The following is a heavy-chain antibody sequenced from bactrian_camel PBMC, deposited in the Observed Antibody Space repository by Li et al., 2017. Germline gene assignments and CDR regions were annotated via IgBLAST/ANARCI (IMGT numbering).Heavy chain of an antibody. J-gene: IGHJ4*01. Sequence: HVQLVESGGGSVQSGGSLRLSCTFSGNWHSSYGMGWFRQAPGKEREGVAAIDSDGTTAYAESVRGRFTISQDNAENTLYLQMNSLKPEDTGMYYCAADPRPDCGIRYRAYEYRYLGQGTQVTVS. V-gene: IGHV3S53*01. CDR3: AADPRPDCGIRYRAYEYRY. CDR2: IDSDGTT. D-gene: IGHD2*01. CDR1: GNWHSSYG.